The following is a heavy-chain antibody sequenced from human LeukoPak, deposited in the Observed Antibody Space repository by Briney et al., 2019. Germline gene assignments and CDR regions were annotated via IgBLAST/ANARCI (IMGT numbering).Heavy chain of an antibody. CDR3: ARVKRDCSGGSCYSYDY. CDR2: ISGSGGST. Sequence: PGGSLRLSCAASGFTFSSYAMSWVRQAPGKGLEWVSAISGSGGSTYYADSVKGRFTISRDNSKNTLYPQMNSLRAEDTAVYYCARVKRDCSGGSCYSYDYWGQGTLVTVSS. CDR1: GFTFSSYA. D-gene: IGHD2-15*01. J-gene: IGHJ4*02. V-gene: IGHV3-23*01.